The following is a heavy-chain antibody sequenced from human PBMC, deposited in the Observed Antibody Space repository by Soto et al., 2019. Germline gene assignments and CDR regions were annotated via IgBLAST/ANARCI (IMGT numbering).Heavy chain of an antibody. Sequence: GASVKVSCKASGYTFTSYYMHWVRQAPGQGLEWMGIINPSGGSTSYAQKFQGRVTMTRDTSTSTVYMELSSLRSEDTAVYYCGRGYYYGSGTRPLAHWFDPWGQGTLVTVSS. V-gene: IGHV1-46*01. CDR1: GYTFTSYY. J-gene: IGHJ5*02. CDR3: GRGYYYGSGTRPLAHWFDP. D-gene: IGHD3-10*01. CDR2: INPSGGST.